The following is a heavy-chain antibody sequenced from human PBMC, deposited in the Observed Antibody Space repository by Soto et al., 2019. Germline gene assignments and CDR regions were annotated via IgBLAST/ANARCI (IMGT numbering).Heavy chain of an antibody. CDR1: GFTFSNAW. CDR2: IKSKTDGGTT. Sequence: EVQLVESGGGLVKPGGSLSLSCAASGFTFSNAWMSWVRQAPGKGLEWVGRIKSKTDGGTTDYAAPVKGRFTISRDDSKNTLYLQINSLKTGDTAVYYCTTDICFGELFFDYWGQGTLVTVSS. CDR3: TTDICFGELFFDY. D-gene: IGHD3-10*01. V-gene: IGHV3-15*01. J-gene: IGHJ4*02.